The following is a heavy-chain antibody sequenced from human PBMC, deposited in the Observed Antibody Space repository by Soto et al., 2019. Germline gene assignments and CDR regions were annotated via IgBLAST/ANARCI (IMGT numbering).Heavy chain of an antibody. CDR3: ARGTMVRGVHLTLDY. J-gene: IGHJ4*02. CDR1: GFTFSSYS. CDR2: ISSSSSSYI. Sequence: PGGSLRLSCAASGFTFSSYSMNWVRQAPGKGLEWVSSISSSSSSYIYYADSVKGRFTISRDNAKNSLYLQMNSLRAEDTAVYYCARGTMVRGVHLTLDYWGQGTPVTVSS. V-gene: IGHV3-21*01. D-gene: IGHD3-10*01.